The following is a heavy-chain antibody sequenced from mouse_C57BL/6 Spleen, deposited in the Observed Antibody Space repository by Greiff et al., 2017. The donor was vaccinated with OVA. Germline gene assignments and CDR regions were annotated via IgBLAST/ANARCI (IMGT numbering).Heavy chain of an antibody. V-gene: IGHV1-82*01. CDR2: IYPGDGDT. CDR3: GRGRLAPYAMDY. CDR1: GYAFSSSW. Sequence: VQLQQSGPELVKPGASVKISCKASGYAFSSSWMNWVKQRPGKGLEWIGRIYPGDGDTNYNGKFKGKATLTADKSSSTAYMQLRSLTSEDAAVYFCGRGRLAPYAMDYWGQGTSVTVSS. D-gene: IGHD2-2*01. J-gene: IGHJ4*01.